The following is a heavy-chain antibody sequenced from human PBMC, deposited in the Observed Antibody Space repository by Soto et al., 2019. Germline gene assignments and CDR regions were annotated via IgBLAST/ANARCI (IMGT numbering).Heavy chain of an antibody. J-gene: IGHJ6*02. D-gene: IGHD5-18*01. V-gene: IGHV3-53*01. CDR3: ARVAGYGASNYYYYYGMDV. CDR1: GFSVSSNY. Sequence: GGSLRLSCAASGFSVSSNYMSWVRQAPGKGLEWVSVLFVGGYTYYADSVKGRFTISRDNSKNTVYLQMDRLRDDDTAVYYCARVAGYGASNYYYYYGMDVWGQGTTVTVSS. CDR2: LFVGGYT.